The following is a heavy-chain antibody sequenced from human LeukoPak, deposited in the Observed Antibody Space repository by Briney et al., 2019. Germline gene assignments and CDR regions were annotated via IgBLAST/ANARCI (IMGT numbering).Heavy chain of an antibody. V-gene: IGHV3-23*01. CDR3: TSSYGYFDY. Sequence: SGGSLRLSCAAFGFTFSSYGMSWVRQAPGKGLEWLSSISGSGGRTYYADSVKGRFTISRDNSKNTLYLQMNSLKTEDTAVYYCTSSYGYFDYWGQGTLVTVSS. CDR2: ISGSGGRT. D-gene: IGHD1-26*01. J-gene: IGHJ4*02. CDR1: GFTFSSYG.